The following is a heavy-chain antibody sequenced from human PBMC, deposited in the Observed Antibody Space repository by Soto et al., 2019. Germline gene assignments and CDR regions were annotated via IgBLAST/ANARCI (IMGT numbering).Heavy chain of an antibody. CDR2: INHSGST. Sequence: SETLSLTCDVSGGSFSDNYWSWIRQPPGKGLEWIGEINHSGSTNYNPSLKSRVTISVDTSKNQFSLKLSSVTAADTAVYYCARGVRYFDWLLSNNWFDPWGQGTLVTAPQ. D-gene: IGHD3-9*01. CDR3: ARGVRYFDWLLSNNWFDP. CDR1: GGSFSDNY. J-gene: IGHJ5*02. V-gene: IGHV4-34*01.